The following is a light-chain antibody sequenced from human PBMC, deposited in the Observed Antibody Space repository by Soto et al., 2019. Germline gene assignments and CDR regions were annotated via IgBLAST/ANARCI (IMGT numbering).Light chain of an antibody. CDR3: CSYAGSSTYV. CDR2: EIF. Sequence: QSLLNRPASLSGSPGQSITISCTGTSRDVGTYSLVSWYQQHPGKAPKLLVYEIFRRPSGVSDRFSGSKSGNTASLTISGLQPEDEADYYCCSYAGSSTYVFGLGTKVTVL. J-gene: IGLJ1*01. CDR1: SRDVGTYSL. V-gene: IGLV2-23*02.